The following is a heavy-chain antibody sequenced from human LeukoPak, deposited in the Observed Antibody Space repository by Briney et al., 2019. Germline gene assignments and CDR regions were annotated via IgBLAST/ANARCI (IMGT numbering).Heavy chain of an antibody. V-gene: IGHV3-53*01. D-gene: IGHD4-17*01. Sequence: AVTLSFSGTGSGFTVSTISLIRHAPGPGLELEWVSFIFSGANKYYSESVRGRFTISRDNSKNTLYLQMNSLRAEDTAVYYCARRAGEYLHPYDYWGQGTLVTVSS. CDR3: ARRAGEYLHPYDY. CDR1: GFTVSTIS. CDR2: IFSGANK. J-gene: IGHJ4*02.